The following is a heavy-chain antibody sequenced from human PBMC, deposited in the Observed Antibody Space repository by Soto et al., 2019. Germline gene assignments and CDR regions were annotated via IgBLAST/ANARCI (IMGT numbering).Heavy chain of an antibody. D-gene: IGHD6-19*01. CDR3: RTQWLD. CDR2: IYPHDSDT. Sequence: GEPLKISWKGSGYSFIDHWIAWVRQMPGKGLEWVGIIYPHDSDTTYSPSFQGQVTISADKSISTAYLQWRSLKTEDTAVYYCRTQWLDWGQGTLVTVSS. CDR1: GYSFIDHW. V-gene: IGHV5-51*01. J-gene: IGHJ4*02.